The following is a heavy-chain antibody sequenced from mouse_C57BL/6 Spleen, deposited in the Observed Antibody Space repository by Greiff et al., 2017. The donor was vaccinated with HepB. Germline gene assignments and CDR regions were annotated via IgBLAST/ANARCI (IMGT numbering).Heavy chain of an antibody. V-gene: IGHV1-22*01. D-gene: IGHD1-1*01. CDR2: INPNNGGT. CDR3: ARETYYGSPYWYFDV. J-gene: IGHJ1*03. Sequence: EVQLQESGPELVKPGASVKMSCKASGYTFTDYNMHWVKQSHGKSLEWIGYINPNNGGTSYNQKFKGKATLTVNKSSSTAYMELRSLTSEDSAVYYCARETYYGSPYWYFDVWGTGTTVTVAS. CDR1: GYTFTDYN.